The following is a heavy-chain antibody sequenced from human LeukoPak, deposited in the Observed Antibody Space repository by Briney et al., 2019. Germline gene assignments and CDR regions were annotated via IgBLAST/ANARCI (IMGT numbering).Heavy chain of an antibody. CDR1: GFTFSSYS. J-gene: IGHJ4*02. CDR2: ISSSSSYI. Sequence: KPGGSLRLSCAASGFTFSSYSMNWVRQAPGKGLEWVSSISSSSSYIYYADPVKGRFTISRDNAKNSLYLQMNSLRAEDTAVYYCARATDIVVVVGRLGYWGQGTLVTVSS. CDR3: ARATDIVVVVGRLGY. V-gene: IGHV3-21*01. D-gene: IGHD2-15*01.